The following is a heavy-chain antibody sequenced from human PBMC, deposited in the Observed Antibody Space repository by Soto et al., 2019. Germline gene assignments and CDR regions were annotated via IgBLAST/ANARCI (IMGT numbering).Heavy chain of an antibody. D-gene: IGHD6-19*01. Sequence: SETLSLTCAVYGGSFSGYYWSWIRQPPGKGLEWIGEINHSGSTNYNPSLKSRVTISVDTSKNHFPLKLSSVTAGDTVVYYWARRSSGWPHYYYSGMDVGGQGPTVTISS. J-gene: IGHJ6*02. CDR3: ARRSSGWPHYYYSGMDV. CDR2: INHSGST. CDR1: GGSFSGYY. V-gene: IGHV4-34*01.